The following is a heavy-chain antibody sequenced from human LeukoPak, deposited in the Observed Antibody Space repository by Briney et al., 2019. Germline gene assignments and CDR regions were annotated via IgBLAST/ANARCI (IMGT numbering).Heavy chain of an antibody. D-gene: IGHD3-22*01. Sequence: ASVKVSCKTCGYTFNTYGIAWVRQAPGQGLEWMGWISAYNGNTNYAQNLQDRVTMTTDTSTTTAYMELRSLRSDDTAVYYCAREGSLYDSGNYYLSWFDPWGQGTLVTVS. CDR2: ISAYNGNT. V-gene: IGHV1-18*01. CDR3: AREGSLYDSGNYYLSWFDP. J-gene: IGHJ5*02. CDR1: GYTFNTYG.